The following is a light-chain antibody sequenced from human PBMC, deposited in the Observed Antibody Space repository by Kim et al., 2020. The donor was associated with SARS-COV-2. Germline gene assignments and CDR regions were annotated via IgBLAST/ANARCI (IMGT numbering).Light chain of an antibody. V-gene: IGLV3-21*04. CDR3: QVWDSSRV. Sequence: VAVAPGKTARITGGGNNIGSKSVRWYQQKPGQAPVLVIYYDSDRPSGIPERFSGSNSGNTATLTISRVEAGDEADYYCQVWDSSRVFGGGTQLTVL. J-gene: IGLJ3*02. CDR1: NIGSKS. CDR2: YDS.